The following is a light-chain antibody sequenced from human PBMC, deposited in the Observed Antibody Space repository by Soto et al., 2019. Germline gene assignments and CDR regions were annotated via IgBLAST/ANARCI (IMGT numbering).Light chain of an antibody. CDR2: EVS. V-gene: IGLV2-14*01. J-gene: IGLJ3*02. CDR3: SSYTSRNTWV. Sequence: QSALTQPASVSGSPGQSITISCTGTSSDVDTYKYVSWYQQHPGKAPKLMIYEVSYRPSGVSDRFSGSKSGNTASLTISGLQAEDEADYYCSSYTSRNTWVFGGGTQLTVL. CDR1: SSDVDTYKY.